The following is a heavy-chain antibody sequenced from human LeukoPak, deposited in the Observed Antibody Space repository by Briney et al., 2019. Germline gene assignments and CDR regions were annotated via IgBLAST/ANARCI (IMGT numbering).Heavy chain of an antibody. CDR2: IYYSGST. V-gene: IGHV4-59*01. J-gene: IGHJ4*02. CDR3: ARDAVAFDY. Sequence: SETLSPTCTVSGGSISSYYWSWIRQPPGKGLEWIGYIYYSGSTNYNPSLKSRVTISVDTSKNQFSLKLSSVTAADTAVYYCARDAVAFDYWGQGTLVTVSS. CDR1: GGSISSYY. D-gene: IGHD2-21*01.